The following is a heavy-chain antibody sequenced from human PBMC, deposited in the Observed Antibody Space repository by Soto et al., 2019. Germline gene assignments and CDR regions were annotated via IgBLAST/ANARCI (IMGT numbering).Heavy chain of an antibody. V-gene: IGHV3-30*03. D-gene: IGHD3-22*01. CDR3: ASGVVVITYPPSDY. CDR2: ISYDGSNK. CDR1: GFTFSSYG. J-gene: IGHJ4*02. Sequence: GGSLRLSCAASGFTFSSYGMHWVRQAPGKGLEWVAVISYDGSNKYYADSVKGRFTISRDNSKDTLYLQMNSLRAEDTAVYYCASGVVVITYPPSDYWGQGTLVTVSS.